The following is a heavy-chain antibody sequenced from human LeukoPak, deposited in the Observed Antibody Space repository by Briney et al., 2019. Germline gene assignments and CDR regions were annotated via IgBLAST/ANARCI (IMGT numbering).Heavy chain of an antibody. CDR1: GFIFKKYW. Sequence: GGSLRLSCVASGFIFKKYWMNWVRQAPGKGLEWVANIKQDGSEKYYVDSVKGRFTISRDNAKNSLYLQMNSLRAEDTAVYYCARDENGSVENWGQGALVTVSS. CDR3: ARDENGSVEN. J-gene: IGHJ4*02. V-gene: IGHV3-7*01. D-gene: IGHD3-10*01. CDR2: IKQDGSEK.